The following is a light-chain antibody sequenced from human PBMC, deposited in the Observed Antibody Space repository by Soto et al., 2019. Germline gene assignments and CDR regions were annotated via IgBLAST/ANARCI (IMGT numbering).Light chain of an antibody. CDR2: RNN. J-gene: IGLJ2*01. CDR3: AAWDDSLNGPV. V-gene: IGLV1-47*01. CDR1: SSNIGSNY. Sequence: QSVLTQPPSASGTPGQRVTISCSGSSSNIGSNYVFWYQQLPGTAPKVLIYRNNQRPSGVPDRFSGSKSGTSASLAISGLRSEDEADYYCAAWDDSLNGPVFGGGTKVTVL.